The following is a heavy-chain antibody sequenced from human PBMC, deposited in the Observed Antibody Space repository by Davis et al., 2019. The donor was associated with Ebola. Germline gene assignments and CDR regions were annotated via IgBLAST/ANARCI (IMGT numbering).Heavy chain of an antibody. J-gene: IGHJ4*02. Sequence: SETLSLTCTVSGGSISSGGYYWGWIRQPPGKGLEWIGSIYYSGSTYYNPSLKSRVTISVDTSKNQFSLKLSSVTAADTAVYYCARLLAARPFDFDYWGQGTLVTVSS. V-gene: IGHV4-39*01. D-gene: IGHD6-6*01. CDR2: IYYSGST. CDR1: GGSISSGGYY. CDR3: ARLLAARPFDFDY.